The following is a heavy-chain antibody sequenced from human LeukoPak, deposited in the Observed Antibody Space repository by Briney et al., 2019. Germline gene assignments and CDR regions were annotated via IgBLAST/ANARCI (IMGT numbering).Heavy chain of an antibody. CDR2: INTDGSST. D-gene: IGHD3-22*01. V-gene: IGHV3-74*01. CDR3: AKNQGIVVVMGAFDI. Sequence: GGSLRLSCAASGFTFSSYWMSWVRQAPGKGLVWVSRINTDGSSTSYADSVKGRFTISRDNAKNTLYLQMNSLRAEDTAVYYCAKNQGIVVVMGAFDIWGQGTMVTVSS. CDR1: GFTFSSYW. J-gene: IGHJ3*02.